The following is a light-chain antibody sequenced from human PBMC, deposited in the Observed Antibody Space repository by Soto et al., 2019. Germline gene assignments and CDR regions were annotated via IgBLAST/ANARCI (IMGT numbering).Light chain of an antibody. CDR3: QQRSNRPLT. J-gene: IGKJ4*01. V-gene: IGKV3-15*01. CDR1: QSVSSN. CDR2: GAS. Sequence: ILMTQSPSTLSVSPGERATLSCRAGQSVSSNLAWYQQKPGQAPRLLIYGASTRATGIPARFTGSGSGTEFALTISSLEHEDFAVYYCQQRSNRPLTFAGGTKV.